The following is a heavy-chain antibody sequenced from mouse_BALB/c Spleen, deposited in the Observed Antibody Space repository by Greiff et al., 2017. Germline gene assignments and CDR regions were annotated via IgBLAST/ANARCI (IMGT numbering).Heavy chain of an antibody. CDR2: INPSTGYT. CDR3: ARWETPYYFDY. CDR1: GYTFTTYW. V-gene: IGHV1-7*01. Sequence: VQLQQSGAELAKPGASVKMSCKASGYTFTTYWMHWVKQRPGQGLEWIGYINPSTGYTEYNQKFKDKATLTADKSSSTAYMQLSSLTSEDSAVYYCARWETPYYFDYWGQGTTLTVSS. J-gene: IGHJ2*01. D-gene: IGHD4-1*01.